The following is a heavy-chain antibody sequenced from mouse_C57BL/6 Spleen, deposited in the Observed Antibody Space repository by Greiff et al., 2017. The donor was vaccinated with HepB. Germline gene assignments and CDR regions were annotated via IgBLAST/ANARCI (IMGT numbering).Heavy chain of an antibody. CDR2: ISSGSSTI. D-gene: IGHD1-1*01. V-gene: IGHV5-17*01. J-gene: IGHJ4*01. CDR1: GFTFSDYG. Sequence: EVKLVESGGGLVKPGGSLKLSCAASGFTFSDYGMHWVRQAPEKGLEWVAYISSGSSTIYYADTVKGRFTISRDNAKNTLFLQMTSLRSEDTAMYYCARPGITTVVDYYAMDYWGQGTSVTVSS. CDR3: ARPGITTVVDYYAMDY.